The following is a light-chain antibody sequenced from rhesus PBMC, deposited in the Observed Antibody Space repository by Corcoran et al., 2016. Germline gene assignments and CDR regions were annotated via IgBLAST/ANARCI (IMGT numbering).Light chain of an antibody. CDR2: RVS. Sequence: DIVMTQTPLSLPVTPGEPASISCRSSQSILHSNGNNSLYWYLPKPGQPPRLLIDRVSDRFSGVPDRFSGSGSGTDFTLKISRVEAEDVGVYYCIQALQNPLTFGGGTKVELK. CDR1: QSILHSNGNNS. V-gene: IGKV2-73*01. CDR3: IQALQNPLT. J-gene: IGKJ4*01.